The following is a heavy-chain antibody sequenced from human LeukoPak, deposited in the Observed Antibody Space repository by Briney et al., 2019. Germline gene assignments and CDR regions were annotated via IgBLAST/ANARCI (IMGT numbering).Heavy chain of an antibody. CDR1: GFTFGNYA. Sequence: EGSLRLSCAASGFTFGNYAMFWVRQAPGKGLEWVSALSDSGGHTYYADSVKGRFTISRDNSRNTLYLQMNSLRAEDTAVYYCAKDEGSYCSGGTCYYRPFDYWGQGTLVTVSS. CDR2: LSDSGGHT. CDR3: AKDEGSYCSGGTCYYRPFDY. V-gene: IGHV3-23*01. J-gene: IGHJ4*02. D-gene: IGHD2-15*01.